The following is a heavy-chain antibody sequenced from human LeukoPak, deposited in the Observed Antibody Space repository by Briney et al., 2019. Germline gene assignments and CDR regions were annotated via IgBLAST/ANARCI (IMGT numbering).Heavy chain of an antibody. CDR3: AKDGMYSSLSWFDP. D-gene: IGHD6-19*01. CDR2: ISSSGSTI. CDR1: GFTFSSYE. J-gene: IGHJ5*02. V-gene: IGHV3-48*03. Sequence: GGSLRLSCAASGFTFSSYEMNWVRQAPGKGLEWVSYISSSGSTIYYADSVKGRFTISRDNAKNSLYLQMNSLRAEDTAVYYCAKDGMYSSLSWFDPWGQGTLVTVSS.